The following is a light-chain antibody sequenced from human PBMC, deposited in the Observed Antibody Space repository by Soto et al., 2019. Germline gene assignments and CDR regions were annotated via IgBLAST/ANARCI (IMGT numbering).Light chain of an antibody. Sequence: SALTQPASVSGSPGQSITLSCTGTSSDVGGFDSVSWYQHPPGKAPKLMIYDVSYRPSGVSHRFSGSKSGNTASLTISGLQAEDEGDYYCSSYTTSSTHPAYVFGTGTKLTVL. J-gene: IGLJ1*01. CDR1: SSDVGGFDS. V-gene: IGLV2-14*03. CDR3: SSYTTSSTHPAYV. CDR2: DVS.